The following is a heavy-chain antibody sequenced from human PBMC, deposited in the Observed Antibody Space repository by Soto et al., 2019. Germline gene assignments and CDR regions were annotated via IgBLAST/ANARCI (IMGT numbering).Heavy chain of an antibody. CDR1: GGSISSYY. Sequence: PSETLSLTCTVSGGSISSYYWSWIRQPPGKGLEWIGYIYYSGSTNYNPSLKSRVTISVDTSKNQFSLKLSSVTAADTAVYYCARAVKSGWYRPYYFDYWGQGTLVTVSS. CDR2: IYYSGST. J-gene: IGHJ4*02. CDR3: ARAVKSGWYRPYYFDY. D-gene: IGHD6-19*01. V-gene: IGHV4-59*01.